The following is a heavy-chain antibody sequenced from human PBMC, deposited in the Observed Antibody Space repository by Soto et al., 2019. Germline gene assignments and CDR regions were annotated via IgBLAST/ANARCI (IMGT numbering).Heavy chain of an antibody. D-gene: IGHD2-2*01. J-gene: IGHJ5*02. V-gene: IGHV1-69*01. CDR1: GGTFSSYA. Sequence: QVQLVQSGAEVKKPGSSVKVSCKASGGTFSSYAISWVRQAPGQGLDWMGGISPIFGTANYAQKFQGRVTITADESTSTAYMELSSLRSEDTAVYYCASTLSDCSSTSCYRFFWFDPWGQGTLVTVSS. CDR2: ISPIFGTA. CDR3: ASTLSDCSSTSCYRFFWFDP.